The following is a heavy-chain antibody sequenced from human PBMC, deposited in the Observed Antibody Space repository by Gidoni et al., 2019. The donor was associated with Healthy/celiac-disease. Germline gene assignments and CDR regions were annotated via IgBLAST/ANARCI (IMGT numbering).Heavy chain of an antibody. Sequence: EVQLVESGGGLVKTGGSLRLSCAASGFTFSSYSMNWVRQAPGKGLEWVSSISSSSSYIYYADSVKGRFTISRDNAKNPLYLQMNSLRAEDTAVYYCAREYYDSSGYNGGPFDYWGQGTLVTVSS. D-gene: IGHD3-22*01. CDR3: AREYYDSSGYNGGPFDY. CDR1: GFTFSSYS. V-gene: IGHV3-21*01. CDR2: ISSSSSYI. J-gene: IGHJ4*02.